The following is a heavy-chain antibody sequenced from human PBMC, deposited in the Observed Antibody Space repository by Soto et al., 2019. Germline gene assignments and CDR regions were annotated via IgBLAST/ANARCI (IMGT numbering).Heavy chain of an antibody. CDR2: ISGSGGST. D-gene: IGHD6-19*01. CDR3: MAVAGTFDY. V-gene: IGHV3-23*01. CDR1: GFTFNSYA. Sequence: GGSLKLACAASGFTFNSYAMAWARQAPGKGLEWVSAISGSGGSTYYADSVKGRCSISRGNANNTLYLQTNSLSAGDTSRYYYMAVAGTFDYRGQRTLVTVSS. J-gene: IGHJ4*02.